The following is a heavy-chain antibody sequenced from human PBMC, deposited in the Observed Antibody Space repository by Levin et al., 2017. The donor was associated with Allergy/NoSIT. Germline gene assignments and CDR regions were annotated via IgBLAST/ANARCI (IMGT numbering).Heavy chain of an antibody. CDR2: IRSKANSYAT. Sequence: KGLEWVGRIRSKANSYATAYAASVKGRFTISRDDSKNTAYLQMNSLKTEDTAMYYCTLTGGYDFDYYGLDVWGQGTTVTVSS. V-gene: IGHV3-73*01. D-gene: IGHD5-12*01. J-gene: IGHJ6*02. CDR3: TLTGGYDFDYYGLDV.